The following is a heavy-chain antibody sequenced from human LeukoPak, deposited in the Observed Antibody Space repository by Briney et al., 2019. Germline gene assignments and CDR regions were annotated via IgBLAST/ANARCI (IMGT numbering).Heavy chain of an antibody. CDR1: GDSFSSYF. Sequence: PSETLSLTCTVSGDSFSSYFWNWIRQPAGKGLEYIGRLYPSGSTDYNPSLKSRVTMSVDTSENQVSLKLSSVTAADTAVYYCAREGGSGWSDPWGPGTLVTVSS. V-gene: IGHV4-4*07. J-gene: IGHJ5*02. D-gene: IGHD6-19*01. CDR3: AREGGSGWSDP. CDR2: LYPSGST.